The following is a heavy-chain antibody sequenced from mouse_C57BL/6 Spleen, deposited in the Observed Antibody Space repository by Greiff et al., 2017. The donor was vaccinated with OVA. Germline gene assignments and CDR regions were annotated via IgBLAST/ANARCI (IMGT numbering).Heavy chain of an antibody. D-gene: IGHD2-1*01. V-gene: IGHV1-55*01. J-gene: IGHJ2*01. CDR1: GYTFTSYW. Sequence: QVQLKQPGAELVKPGASVKMSCKASGYTFTSYWITWVKQRPGQGLEWIGDIYPGSGSTNYNAKFKSKATLTVDTSSSTAYMQLSSLTSEDSAVYYCARGDGNWNYWGQGTTLTVSS. CDR3: ARGDGNWNY. CDR2: IYPGSGST.